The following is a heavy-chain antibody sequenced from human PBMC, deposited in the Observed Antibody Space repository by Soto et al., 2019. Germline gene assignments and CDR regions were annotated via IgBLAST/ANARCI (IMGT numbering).Heavy chain of an antibody. D-gene: IGHD6-19*01. Sequence: EVQLVESGGGLVKPGGSLRLSCAASGFTFSNAWMSWVRQAPGKGLEWVGRIKSKTDGGTTDYAAPVKGRFTISRDDSKNTLYPQMNSLKTEDTAVYYCTTQWLVPPYWGQGTLVTVSS. CDR3: TTQWLVPPY. J-gene: IGHJ4*02. CDR1: GFTFSNAW. V-gene: IGHV3-15*01. CDR2: IKSKTDGGTT.